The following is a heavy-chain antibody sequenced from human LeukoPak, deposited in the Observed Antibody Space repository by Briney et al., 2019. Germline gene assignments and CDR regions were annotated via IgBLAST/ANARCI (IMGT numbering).Heavy chain of an antibody. D-gene: IGHD3-10*01. CDR3: AKVRTRWTMVRGVPYMDV. Sequence: PGGSLRLSCAASGFTFSSYAMSWVRQAPGKGLECISGFSGSGGSTYYADSVKGRFTISRDNSKNTLYLQMNSLRAEDTAVYYCAKVRTRWTMVRGVPYMDVWGKGTTVTVSS. CDR2: FSGSGGST. CDR1: GFTFSSYA. J-gene: IGHJ6*03. V-gene: IGHV3-23*01.